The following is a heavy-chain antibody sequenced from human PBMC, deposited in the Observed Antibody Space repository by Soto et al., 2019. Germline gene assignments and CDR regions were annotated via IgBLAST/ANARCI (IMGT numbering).Heavy chain of an antibody. CDR1: GGSISSSSYY. Sequence: QLQLQESGPGLVKPSETLSLTCTVSGGSISSSSYYWGWIRQPPGKGLEWIGSIYYSGSTYFNPSLKSRVTISVDTSRNQFSLKLSSVTAADTAVYYCAMSVGTGGYCSGGSGYGPLFDYWGQGTLVTGSS. D-gene: IGHD2-15*01. V-gene: IGHV4-39*01. J-gene: IGHJ4*02. CDR3: AMSVGTGGYCSGGSGYGPLFDY. CDR2: IYYSGST.